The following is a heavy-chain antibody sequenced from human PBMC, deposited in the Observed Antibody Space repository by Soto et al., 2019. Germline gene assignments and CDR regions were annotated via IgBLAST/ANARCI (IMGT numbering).Heavy chain of an antibody. J-gene: IGHJ3*02. Sequence: ASLKGSCKASGYTFTSYEINWVRQATGQGLEWMGWMNPNSGNTGYAQKFQGRVTMTRNTSISTAYMELSSLRSEDTAVYYCARRVVVGPAAKLDAFDIWGQGSTVTVSS. CDR3: ARRVVVGPAAKLDAFDI. V-gene: IGHV1-8*01. D-gene: IGHD2-2*01. CDR1: GYTFTSYE. CDR2: MNPNSGNT.